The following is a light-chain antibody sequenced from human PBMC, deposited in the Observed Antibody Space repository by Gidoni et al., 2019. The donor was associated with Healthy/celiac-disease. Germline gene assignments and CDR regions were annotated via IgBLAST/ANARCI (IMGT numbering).Light chain of an antibody. V-gene: IGKV3-11*01. CDR3: QQRGT. CDR1: QSVSSY. J-gene: IGKJ2*01. Sequence: EIVLTQSPATLSLSPGGRATLSCRASQSVSSYLAWYQQKPGQAPRLLIYDASNRATGIPARFSGSGSGTDFTLTISSLEPEDFAVYYCQQRGTFGQGTKLEIK. CDR2: DAS.